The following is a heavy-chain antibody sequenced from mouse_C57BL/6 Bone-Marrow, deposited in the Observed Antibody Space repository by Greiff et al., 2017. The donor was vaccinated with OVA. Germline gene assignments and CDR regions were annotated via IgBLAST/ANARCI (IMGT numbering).Heavy chain of an antibody. CDR3: TGALLWLRRGDY. V-gene: IGHV14-1*01. CDR2: IDPEDADT. Sequence: EVQLQQSGAELVRPGASVKLSCTASGFNIKDYYMHWVKQRPEQGLEWIGRIDPEDADTEYAPKFQGKATMTADTSSNTAYLQLSSLTSEDTAVYYCTGALLWLRRGDYWGQGTSVTVSS. J-gene: IGHJ4*01. D-gene: IGHD2-2*01. CDR1: GFNIKDYY.